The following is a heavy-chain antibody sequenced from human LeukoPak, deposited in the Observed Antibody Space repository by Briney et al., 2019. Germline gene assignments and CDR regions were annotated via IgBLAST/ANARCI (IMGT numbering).Heavy chain of an antibody. CDR2: ISSSGSTI. Sequence: GGSLRLSCAASGFTFSDYYMSWIRQAPGKGLEWVPYISSSGSTIYYADSVKGRFTISRDNAKNSLYLQMNSLRAEDTAVYYCAREMYAEGGDCYFPYWGQGTLVTVSS. J-gene: IGHJ4*02. V-gene: IGHV3-11*01. D-gene: IGHD2-21*02. CDR3: AREMYAEGGDCYFPY. CDR1: GFTFSDYY.